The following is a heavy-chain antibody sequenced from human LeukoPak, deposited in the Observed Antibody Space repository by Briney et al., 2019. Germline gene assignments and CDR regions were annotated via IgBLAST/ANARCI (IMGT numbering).Heavy chain of an antibody. CDR1: GYTFTTYD. D-gene: IGHD6-19*01. CDR2: MNPVSGNT. J-gene: IGHJ5*02. Sequence: WASVKVSCKASGYTFTTYDINWVRQATGQGLEWMGWMNPVSGNTGYVQKFQGRVTMTRNTSISTAYTELSSLKSEDTAVYYCARGRGSGHKENWFDPWGQGTLVTVSS. CDR3: ARGRGSGHKENWFDP. V-gene: IGHV1-8*01.